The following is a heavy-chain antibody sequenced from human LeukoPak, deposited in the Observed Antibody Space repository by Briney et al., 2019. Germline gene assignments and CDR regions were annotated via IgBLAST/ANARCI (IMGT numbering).Heavy chain of an antibody. V-gene: IGHV1-46*01. CDR3: ARDQEAFDY. CDR2: IYPRDGST. Sequence: ASVKVSCKASGYTLTSYYMHWVRQAPGRGLEWMGMIYPRDGSTSYAQKFQGRVTVTRDTSTSTVHMELSGLRSEDTAVYYCARDQEAFDYWGQGTLVTVSS. CDR1: GYTLTSYY. J-gene: IGHJ4*02.